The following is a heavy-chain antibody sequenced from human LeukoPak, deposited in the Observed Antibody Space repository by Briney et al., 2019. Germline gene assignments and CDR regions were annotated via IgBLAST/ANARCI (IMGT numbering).Heavy chain of an antibody. J-gene: IGHJ4*02. CDR1: GGTFSSYA. D-gene: IGHD3-22*01. CDR2: IIPIFGTA. Sequence: GASINVSCKASGGTFSSYAISWVRQAPGKGLEWMGGIIPIFGTANYAQKLQGRVTITADESTSTAYMELSSLRSEDTAVYYCARSGYYDSSGYYPRTPFDYWGQGTLVTVSS. V-gene: IGHV1-69*13. CDR3: ARSGYYDSSGYYPRTPFDY.